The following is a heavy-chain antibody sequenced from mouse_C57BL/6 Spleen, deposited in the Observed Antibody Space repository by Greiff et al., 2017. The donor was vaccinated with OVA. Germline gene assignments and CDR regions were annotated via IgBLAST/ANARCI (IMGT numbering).Heavy chain of an antibody. V-gene: IGHV2-5*01. J-gene: IGHJ1*03. D-gene: IGHD1-1*01. Sequence: VKLMESGPGLVQPSQSLSITCTVSGFSLTSYGVHWVRQSPGKGLEWLGVIWRGGSTNYNAAFMSRLSITKDNSKSQVFFKMNSLQADDTAIYYCAKAYGSVYWYFDVWGTGTTVTVSS. CDR1: GFSLTSYG. CDR2: IWRGGST. CDR3: AKAYGSVYWYFDV.